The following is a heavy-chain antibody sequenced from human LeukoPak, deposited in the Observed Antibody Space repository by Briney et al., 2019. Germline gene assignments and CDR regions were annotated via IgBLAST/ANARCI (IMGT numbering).Heavy chain of an antibody. Sequence: PGGSLRLSCEASGFTFSSYAMSWVRQAPGKGLEWVALIRYDGSNKYYADSVKGRFTISRDNSKNTLYLQMNSLRAEDTAVYYCAKKEVAARLWFDPWGQGTLVTVSS. CDR1: GFTFSSYA. CDR3: AKKEVAARLWFDP. CDR2: IRYDGSNK. J-gene: IGHJ5*02. D-gene: IGHD6-6*01. V-gene: IGHV3-30*02.